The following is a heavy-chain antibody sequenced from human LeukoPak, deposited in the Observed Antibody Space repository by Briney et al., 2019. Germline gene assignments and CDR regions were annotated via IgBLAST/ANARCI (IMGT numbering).Heavy chain of an antibody. CDR3: ARHGITKYGVDV. J-gene: IGHJ6*02. D-gene: IGHD1-14*01. CDR1: GYTFTSYD. Sequence: ASVKVSCKASGYTFTSYDISWVRQAPGQGLEWLGWISAYNGNTHYAQKLQGRVTMTTDTSTSTAYMELRSLRSDDTAVCYCARHGITKYGVDVWGQGTTVTVSS. CDR2: ISAYNGNT. V-gene: IGHV1-18*01.